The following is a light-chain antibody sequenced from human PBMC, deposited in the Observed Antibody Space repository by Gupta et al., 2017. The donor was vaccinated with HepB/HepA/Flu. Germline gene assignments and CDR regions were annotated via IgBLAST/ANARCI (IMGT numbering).Light chain of an antibody. CDR1: QSIDTW. V-gene: IGKV1-12*01. J-gene: IGKJ5*01. Sequence: DIQVTQSPSSVSASVGDRVTISCRASQSIDTWLAWYQQKPGKAPNLLINAASILQSGVPSRFSGSGSGTDFILTINSLQPEDSATYFCQQSDRFPHTFGPGTLMEIK. CDR2: AAS. CDR3: QQSDRFPHT.